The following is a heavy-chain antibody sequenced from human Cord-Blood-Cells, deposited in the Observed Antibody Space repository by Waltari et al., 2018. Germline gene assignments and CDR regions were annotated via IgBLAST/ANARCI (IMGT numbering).Heavy chain of an antibody. Sequence: QVQLVQSGAEVKKPGASVKVSCKASGYTFTSYDINWVRQATGQGLEWMGWMNPNSGNTGYAQKFQCRVTITRNTSISTAYMELSSLRSEETAVYYCARGTYYDFWSGYYYYYYYMDVWGKGTTVTVSS. CDR1: GYTFTSYD. D-gene: IGHD3-3*01. CDR2: MNPNSGNT. V-gene: IGHV1-8*03. J-gene: IGHJ6*03. CDR3: ARGTYYDFWSGYYYYYYYMDV.